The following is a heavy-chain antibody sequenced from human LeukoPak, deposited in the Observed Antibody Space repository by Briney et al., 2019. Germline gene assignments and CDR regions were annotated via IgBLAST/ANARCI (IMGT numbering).Heavy chain of an antibody. D-gene: IGHD2-21*02. Sequence: ASVKVSCKASGYTFSSYGINWVRQAPGQGLEWMGWISVINSGNTRYAQNFQGRLTMTADTSTTTAYMELRSLRSDDTAVYYCSREFPFCGADCFSGVFDIWGQGTMVTVS. J-gene: IGHJ3*02. CDR3: SREFPFCGADCFSGVFDI. V-gene: IGHV1-18*01. CDR2: ISVINSGNT. CDR1: GYTFSSYG.